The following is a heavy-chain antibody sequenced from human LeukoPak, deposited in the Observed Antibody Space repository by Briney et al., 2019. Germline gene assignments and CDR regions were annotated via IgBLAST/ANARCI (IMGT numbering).Heavy chain of an antibody. Sequence: GGSLRLSCAASGFTSSSYWMSWVRQAPGKGLEWVANIKQDGSEKYYVDSVKGRFTISRDNAKNSLYLQMNSLRAEDTAVYYCARVLRGGWFDPWGQGTLVTVSS. D-gene: IGHD2/OR15-2a*01. CDR2: IKQDGSEK. CDR1: GFTSSSYW. CDR3: ARVLRGGWFDP. J-gene: IGHJ5*02. V-gene: IGHV3-7*01.